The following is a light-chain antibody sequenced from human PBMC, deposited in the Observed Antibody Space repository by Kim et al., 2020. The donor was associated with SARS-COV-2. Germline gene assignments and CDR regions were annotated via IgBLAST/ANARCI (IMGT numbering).Light chain of an antibody. CDR2: QDK. V-gene: IGLV3-1*01. CDR3: QTWDTRTASFV. J-gene: IGLJ1*01. Sequence: PGQPASITCSGDELGNKFACWYQQKPGQSPVLVIYQDKKRPSGIPERFSGSNSGNTATLTISGTQALDEADYFCQTWDTRTASFVFGPGTKVTVL. CDR1: ELGNKF.